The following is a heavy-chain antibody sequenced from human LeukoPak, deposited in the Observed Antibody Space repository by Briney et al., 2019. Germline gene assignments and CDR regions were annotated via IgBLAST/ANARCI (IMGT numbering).Heavy chain of an antibody. D-gene: IGHD6-25*01. CDR1: GFTFTGYY. V-gene: IGHV1-2*06. Sequence: ASVKVSCKASGFTFTGYYMHWVRQAPGQGLERMGRINPNSGGTNYAQKFQGRATMTRDTSISTAYMELSRLRSDDTAVYYCARVQGGYSSGFSEPFDPWGQGTLVTVSS. CDR3: ARVQGGYSSGFSEPFDP. CDR2: INPNSGGT. J-gene: IGHJ5*02.